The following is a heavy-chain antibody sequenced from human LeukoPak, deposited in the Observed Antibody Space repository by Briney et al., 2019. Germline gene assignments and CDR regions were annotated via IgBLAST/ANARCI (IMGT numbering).Heavy chain of an antibody. V-gene: IGHV3-48*01. CDR2: ISSSSSTI. D-gene: IGHD3-9*01. Sequence: GGSLRLSCAASGFTFSSYSMNWVRQAPGKGLEWVSHISSSSSTIYYADSVKGRFTISRDNAKNSLYLQMNSLRAEDTAVYYCARESGDYDILTGYKGGYWGQGTLVTVSS. CDR1: GFTFSSYS. J-gene: IGHJ4*02. CDR3: ARESGDYDILTGYKGGY.